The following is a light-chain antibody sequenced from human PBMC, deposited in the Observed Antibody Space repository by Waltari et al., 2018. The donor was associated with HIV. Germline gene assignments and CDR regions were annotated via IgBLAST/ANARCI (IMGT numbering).Light chain of an antibody. CDR1: RPNIAIII. CDR2: DNN. V-gene: IGLV1-51*01. Sequence: QSVLTQPPSVSAAPGQKVTISCSETRPNIAIIIEPWYQQLPGTAPKLLIYDNNKRPSGIPDRFSGSKSGTSATLGITGLQTGDEADYYCGTWDSSLSAVVFGGGTKLTVL. J-gene: IGLJ2*01. CDR3: GTWDSSLSAVV.